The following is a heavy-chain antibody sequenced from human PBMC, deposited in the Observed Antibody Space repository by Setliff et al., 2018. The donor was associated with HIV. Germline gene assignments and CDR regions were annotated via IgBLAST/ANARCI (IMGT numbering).Heavy chain of an antibody. V-gene: IGHV4-61*09. CDR2: IYTSGST. Sequence: SETLSLTCTVSGGSISSGSYYWSWIRQPAGKGLEWIGHIYTSGSTNYNPSLKSRVTISVDTSKNQFSLRLTSVTAADTAVYYCARGPNYFDSSGYSYYFDYWGQGTLVTVSS. D-gene: IGHD3-22*01. J-gene: IGHJ4*02. CDR1: GGSISSGSYY. CDR3: ARGPNYFDSSGYSYYFDY.